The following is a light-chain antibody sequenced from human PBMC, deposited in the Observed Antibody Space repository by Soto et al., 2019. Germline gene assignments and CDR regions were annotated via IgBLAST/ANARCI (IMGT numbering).Light chain of an antibody. CDR2: SSS. J-gene: IGKJ5*01. CDR1: QTINNN. V-gene: IGKV1-39*01. CDR3: QQANITPIT. Sequence: DIEMTQSPSSLSASVGDRVTISCRTSQTINNNLNWYQQRPGKAPKLLIYSSSSLLSGAPPSFSGSGAGTDFTLTISSLHPEDFATYFFQQANITPITFGQRTRLDIK.